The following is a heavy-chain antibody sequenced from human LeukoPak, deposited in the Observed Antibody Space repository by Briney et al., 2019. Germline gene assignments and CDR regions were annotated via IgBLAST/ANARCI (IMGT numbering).Heavy chain of an antibody. V-gene: IGHV3-64D*06. J-gene: IGHJ4*02. CDR3: VKDPGSSGSGYYDY. CDR2: ISGNGGST. CDR1: GFTFSNYA. Sequence: GGSLRLSCSASGFTFSNYAIHWVRQAPGKGLEYVSAISGNGGSTYNADSVKGRFTISRDNSKNTLYLQMSSLRPEDTAVYYCVKDPGSSGSGYYDYWGQGTLVTVSS. D-gene: IGHD6-19*01.